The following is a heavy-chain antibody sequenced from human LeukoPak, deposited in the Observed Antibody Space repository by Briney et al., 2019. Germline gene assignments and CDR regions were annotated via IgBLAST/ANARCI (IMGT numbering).Heavy chain of an antibody. CDR2: ISYDGSNK. CDR3: ARDSGYYGSWSWFDP. Sequence: QPGRSLRLSCVASGFTFSSYAMHWVRQAPGKGLEWVAVISYDGSNKYYADSVKGRFTISRDNSKNTLYLQMNSLRAEDTAVYYCARDSGYYGSWSWFDPWGQGTLVTVSS. CDR1: GFTFSSYA. V-gene: IGHV3-30*04. J-gene: IGHJ5*02. D-gene: IGHD3-10*01.